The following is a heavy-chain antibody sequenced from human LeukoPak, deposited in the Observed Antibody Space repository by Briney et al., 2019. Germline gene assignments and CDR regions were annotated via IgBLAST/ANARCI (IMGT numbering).Heavy chain of an antibody. Sequence: PGGSLRLSCAASGFTLSSYYMSWVRQAPGKGLEWVSVIYSGDSTSYADSVKGRFTISRDSSKNTLYLQMNSLRAADTAVYYCATAKLWLAFDSWGQGTLVTVSS. CDR3: ATAKLWLAFDS. CDR2: IYSGDST. V-gene: IGHV3-53*01. CDR1: GFTLSSYY. J-gene: IGHJ4*02. D-gene: IGHD6-19*01.